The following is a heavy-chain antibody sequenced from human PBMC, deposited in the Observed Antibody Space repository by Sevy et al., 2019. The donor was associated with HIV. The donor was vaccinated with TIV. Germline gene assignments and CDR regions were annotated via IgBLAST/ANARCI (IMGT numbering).Heavy chain of an antibody. CDR2: ISSSGRTI. V-gene: IGHV3-11*01. CDR1: GFTFSDYY. CDR3: ARERYCSGGSCFRDHYYGMDV. Sequence: GGSLRLSCAASGFTFSDYYMSWIRQAPGKGLEWVSYISSSGRTIYYADSVKGRFTISRDNAKNSLYLQMNSLRAEDTAGYYCARERYCSGGSCFRDHYYGMDVWGQGTTVTVSS. D-gene: IGHD2-15*01. J-gene: IGHJ6*02.